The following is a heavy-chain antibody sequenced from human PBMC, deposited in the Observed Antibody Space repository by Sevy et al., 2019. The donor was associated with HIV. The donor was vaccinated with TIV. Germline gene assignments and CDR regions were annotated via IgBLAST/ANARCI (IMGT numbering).Heavy chain of an antibody. CDR3: AKDRRRVGVPGSSHYGMDV. Sequence: GGSLRLSCAASGFTFNSYAISWVRQAPGKGLEWVSSISGGGGSTYYADSVKGRFTISRDNSKNVLSLKMDSLGGEDTALYYCAKDRRRVGVPGSSHYGMDVWGQGTMVTVSS. CDR1: GFTFNSYA. D-gene: IGHD2-2*01. V-gene: IGHV3-23*01. J-gene: IGHJ6*02. CDR2: ISGGGGST.